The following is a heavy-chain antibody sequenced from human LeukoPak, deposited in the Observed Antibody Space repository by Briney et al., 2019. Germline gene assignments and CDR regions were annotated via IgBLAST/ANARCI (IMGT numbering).Heavy chain of an antibody. V-gene: IGHV3-21*01. J-gene: IGHJ5*02. CDR2: ISGSSGYI. Sequence: GGSLRLSCAASGFTFSTYSMNWVRQAPGKGLKWVSSISGSSGYIYYADSVKGRFTISRDNAKNSLYLQMNSLRAEDTAVYYCARVGYYDSSGYYEGFDPWGQGTLVTVSS. CDR3: ARVGYYDSSGYYEGFDP. CDR1: GFTFSTYS. D-gene: IGHD3-22*01.